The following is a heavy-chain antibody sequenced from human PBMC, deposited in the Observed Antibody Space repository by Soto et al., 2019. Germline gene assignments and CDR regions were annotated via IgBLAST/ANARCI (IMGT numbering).Heavy chain of an antibody. CDR2: INPNSGGT. V-gene: IGHV1-2*04. CDR3: ARGSDIVLVPAAIGWFDP. CDR1: GYTFTGYY. J-gene: IGHJ5*02. D-gene: IGHD2-2*02. Sequence: QVQLVQSGAEVKKPGASVKVSCKASGYTFTGYYMHWVRQAPGQGLEWMGWINPNSGGTNYAQKFQCCVTMTRDTSISTAYMELSRLRSDDTAVYYCARGSDIVLVPAAIGWFDPWGQGTLVTVSS.